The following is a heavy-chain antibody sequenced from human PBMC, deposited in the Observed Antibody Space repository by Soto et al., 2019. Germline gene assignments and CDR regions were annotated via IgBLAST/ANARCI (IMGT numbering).Heavy chain of an antibody. J-gene: IGHJ6*02. CDR2: ISGNATST. CDR1: GFTFSSFA. Sequence: VQLSESGGGLVQPGGSLTLSCAASGFTFSSFAMNWVRQAPGKGLEWVAVISGNATSTYYADSVKGRFTISRDNSKNSLYVQLTPLRAAHTAVYSCATKAGIIRRYTLDVWRHGAPVTVSS. D-gene: IGHD3-16*02. CDR3: ATKAGIIRRYTLDV. V-gene: IGHV3-23*01.